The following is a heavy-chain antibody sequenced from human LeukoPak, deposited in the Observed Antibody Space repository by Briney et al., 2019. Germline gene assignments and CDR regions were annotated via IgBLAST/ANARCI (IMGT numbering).Heavy chain of an antibody. CDR1: GDSISSSAYY. D-gene: IGHD6-13*01. CDR3: ARHYAGSWYKGVS. V-gene: IGHV4-39*01. CDR2: VYYNGHT. Sequence: SETLSLTCTVSGDSISSSAYYWGWIRQPPGQGLDWIGSVYYNGHTYYNPSLKSRLTISVDTSKKQISLKLSSVTAADTAVYYCARHYAGSWYKGVSWGQGTLVTVSS. J-gene: IGHJ5*02.